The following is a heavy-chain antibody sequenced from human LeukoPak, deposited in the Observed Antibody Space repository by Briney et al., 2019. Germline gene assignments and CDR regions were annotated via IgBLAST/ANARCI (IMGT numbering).Heavy chain of an antibody. D-gene: IGHD6-13*01. Sequence: GESLKISCKGSGYSLTSYWIGWVRQMPGKGLEWMGIIYPGDSDTRYSPSFQGQVTISADKSISTAYLQWSSLKASDTAMYYCARQYSSSWAHWYFDLWGRGTLVTVSS. V-gene: IGHV5-51*01. CDR2: IYPGDSDT. J-gene: IGHJ2*01. CDR3: ARQYSSSWAHWYFDL. CDR1: GYSLTSYW.